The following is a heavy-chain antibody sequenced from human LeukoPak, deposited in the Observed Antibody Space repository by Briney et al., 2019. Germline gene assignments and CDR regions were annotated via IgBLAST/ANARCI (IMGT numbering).Heavy chain of an antibody. Sequence: ASVKVSCKASGYTFTSYGISWVRQAPGQGLEWMGWINPNSGGTNYAQKFQGRVTMTRDTSISTAYMELSRLRSDDTAVYYCATSEKIIAAAGLSLDYWGQGTLVTVSS. V-gene: IGHV1-2*02. CDR2: INPNSGGT. CDR3: ATSEKIIAAAGLSLDY. D-gene: IGHD6-13*01. J-gene: IGHJ4*02. CDR1: GYTFTSYG.